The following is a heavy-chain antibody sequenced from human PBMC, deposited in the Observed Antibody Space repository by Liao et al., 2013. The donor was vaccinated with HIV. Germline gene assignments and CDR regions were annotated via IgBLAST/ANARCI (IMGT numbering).Heavy chain of an antibody. Sequence: QLQLQESGPGLVKPSETLSLTCTVSGGSISSSSYYWGWIRQPPGKGLEWIGNIFYSGSTHYNPSLKSRVTMSVDTSKNQFSLKLTSVTAADTAVYYCARGSPRVVMGVMNAFDIWGQGTMVTVSS. CDR2: IFYSGST. CDR3: ARGSPRVVMGVMNAFDI. CDR1: GGSISSSSYY. J-gene: IGHJ3*02. V-gene: IGHV4-39*07. D-gene: IGHD3-3*01.